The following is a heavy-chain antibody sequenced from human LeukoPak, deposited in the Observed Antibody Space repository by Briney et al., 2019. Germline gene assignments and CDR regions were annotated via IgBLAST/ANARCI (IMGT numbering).Heavy chain of an antibody. J-gene: IGHJ4*02. CDR2: IYYSGST. D-gene: IGHD3-10*02. Sequence: ASETLSLTCTVSGGSISSSSYYWGWIRQPPGKGLEWIGSIYYSGSTYYNPSLKSRVTISVDTSKNQFSLKLSSVTAADTAVYYCARDLSSGSYPYFDYWGQGTLVTVSS. CDR3: ARDLSSGSYPYFDY. CDR1: GGSISSSSYY. V-gene: IGHV4-39*07.